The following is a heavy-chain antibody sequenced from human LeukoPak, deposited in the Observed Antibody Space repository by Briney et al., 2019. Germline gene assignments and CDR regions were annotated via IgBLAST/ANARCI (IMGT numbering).Heavy chain of an antibody. CDR3: ARGFSSYGHMDGMDV. CDR1: GYTLSNHY. CDR2: INPSGGSS. Sequence: GASVKVSCKASGYTLSNHYLHWVRQAPGQGLEWMGVINPSGGSSSYAQRFQGRVTMTKDTSTSTVYMELSSLRSEDTAVYYCARGFSSYGHMDGMDVWGQGTTVTVSS. V-gene: IGHV1-46*01. D-gene: IGHD5-18*01. J-gene: IGHJ6*02.